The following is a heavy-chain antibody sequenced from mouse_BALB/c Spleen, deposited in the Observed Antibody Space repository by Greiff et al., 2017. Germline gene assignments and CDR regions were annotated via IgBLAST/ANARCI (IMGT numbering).Heavy chain of an antibody. J-gene: IGHJ3*01. CDR1: GYTFTDYN. D-gene: IGHD2-4*01. CDR3: ARRGYDYDGVAY. CDR2: INPNNGGT. V-gene: IGHV1-18*01. Sequence: VQLQQSGPELVKPGASVKIPCKASGYTFTDYNMDWVKQSHGKSLEWIGDINPNNGGTIYNQKFKGKATLTVDKSSSTAYMELRSLTSEDTAVYYCARRGYDYDGVAYWGQGTLVTVSA.